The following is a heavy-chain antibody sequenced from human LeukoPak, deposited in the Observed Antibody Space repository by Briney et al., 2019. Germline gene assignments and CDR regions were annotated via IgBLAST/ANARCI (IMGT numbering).Heavy chain of an antibody. CDR2: INTDGSST. D-gene: IGHD6-19*01. V-gene: IGHV3-74*01. J-gene: IGHJ5*02. Sequence: GGPLGPSGAASGFPLSAYWLPWVGKPPGRGWVGVSRINTDGSSTSYADSVKGRFTISRDNAKNTLYLQMNSLRAEDTAVYYCAKDPSLAVAARGWFDPWGQGTLVTVSS. CDR1: GFPLSAYW. CDR3: AKDPSLAVAARGWFDP.